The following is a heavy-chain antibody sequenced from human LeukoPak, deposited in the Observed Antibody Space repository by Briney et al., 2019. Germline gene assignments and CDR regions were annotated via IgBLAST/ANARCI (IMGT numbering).Heavy chain of an antibody. CDR3: ARLVDGSWYSLSAFDI. J-gene: IGHJ3*02. V-gene: IGHV4-59*08. Sequence: PSETLSLTCTVSGGSISSYYWSWIRQPPGKGLEWIGYIYYSGSTNYNPSLKSRVTISVDTSKNQFSLKLSSVTAADTAVYYCARLVDGSWYSLSAFDIWGQGTMVTVSS. CDR2: IYYSGST. D-gene: IGHD6-13*01. CDR1: GGSISSYY.